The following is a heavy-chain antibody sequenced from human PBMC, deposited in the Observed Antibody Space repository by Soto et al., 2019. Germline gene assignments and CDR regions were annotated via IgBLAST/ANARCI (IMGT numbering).Heavy chain of an antibody. D-gene: IGHD5-12*01. V-gene: IGHV3-30*18. J-gene: IGHJ6*02. CDR3: AKCIISGYDSYYYYYGMDV. Sequence: GGSLRLSCAASGFTFSSYGMHWVRQAPGKGLEWVAVISYDGSNKYYADSVKGRFTISRDNSKNTLYLQMNSLRAEDTAVYYCAKCIISGYDSYYYYYGMDVWGQGTTVTVSS. CDR2: ISYDGSNK. CDR1: GFTFSSYG.